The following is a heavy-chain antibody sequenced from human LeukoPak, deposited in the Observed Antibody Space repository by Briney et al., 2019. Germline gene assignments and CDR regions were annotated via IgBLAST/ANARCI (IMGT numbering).Heavy chain of an antibody. J-gene: IGHJ3*01. Sequence: GGSLRLSCAASGFTVSGNYMAWVRQAPGKGLEWVSVIYDGGFTDYTDSVKGRFTISRDNSKSTLYRQMNTLRAEDTAVYYCAKRPGTFDAFDVWGQGTMVTVSS. D-gene: IGHD1-14*01. V-gene: IGHV3-66*04. CDR2: IYDGGFT. CDR1: GFTVSGNY. CDR3: AKRPGTFDAFDV.